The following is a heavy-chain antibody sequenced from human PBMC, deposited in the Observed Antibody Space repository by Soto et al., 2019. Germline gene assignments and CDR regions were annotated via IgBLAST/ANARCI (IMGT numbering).Heavy chain of an antibody. CDR3: ARSGPGVYFDD. Sequence: PSQPLLLPCAVSGASVSSNSAACNWIRQSPTRGLEWLGRTYYRSKWYNHYAVSVKSRITVNPDTSKNQFSLQLNSVTPEDTDVYYGARSGPGVYFDDWGQGILVSVSS. CDR1: GASVSSNSAA. D-gene: IGHD1-26*01. J-gene: IGHJ4*02. CDR2: TYYRSKWYN. V-gene: IGHV6-1*01.